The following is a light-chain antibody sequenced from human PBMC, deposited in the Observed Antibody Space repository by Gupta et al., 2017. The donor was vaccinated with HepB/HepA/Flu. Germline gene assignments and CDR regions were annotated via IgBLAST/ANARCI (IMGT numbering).Light chain of an antibody. V-gene: IGLV2-14*03. CDR3: SSYTNMRIRV. CDR1: SSDIGYYDY. J-gene: IGLJ2*01. CDR2: DVT. Sequence: QSALTQPASVSGSPGQSITISCTGTSSDIGYYDYVSWYQQHPGKPPKVLIDDVTKRPAGVSDRFSGSKSGKMASLTISGLQAEDEADYFCSSYTNMRIRVFGGGTKVTVL.